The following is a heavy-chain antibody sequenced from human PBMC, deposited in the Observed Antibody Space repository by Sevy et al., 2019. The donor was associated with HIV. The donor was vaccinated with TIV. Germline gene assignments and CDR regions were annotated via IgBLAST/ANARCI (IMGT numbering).Heavy chain of an antibody. Sequence: SETLSLTCTVSGGSIGDYYCNWIRQPDGKGLEWIGRIYTSGSTNYNPSLTGRVPMSVGTSKCQFSLTLSSLTAADTAIYDCARGGGYFDDGFDIWGQGTMVTVSS. CDR3: ARGGGYFDDGFDI. D-gene: IGHD3-22*01. CDR1: GGSIGDYY. J-gene: IGHJ3*02. V-gene: IGHV4-4*07. CDR2: IYTSGST.